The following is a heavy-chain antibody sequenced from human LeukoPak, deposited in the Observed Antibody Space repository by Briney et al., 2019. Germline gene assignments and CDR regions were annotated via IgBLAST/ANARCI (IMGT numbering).Heavy chain of an antibody. V-gene: IGHV3-30*02. CDR3: ARGEFPHAFDI. Sequence: GGSLRLSCAASGFSFSSSAMHWVRQAPGKGLDWVAFIHYDGNSKYYADSVKGRFTISRDNAKNSLYLQMNSLRAEDTAVYYCARGEFPHAFDIWGQGTMVTVSS. J-gene: IGHJ3*02. CDR2: IHYDGNSK. D-gene: IGHD2-21*01. CDR1: GFSFSSSA.